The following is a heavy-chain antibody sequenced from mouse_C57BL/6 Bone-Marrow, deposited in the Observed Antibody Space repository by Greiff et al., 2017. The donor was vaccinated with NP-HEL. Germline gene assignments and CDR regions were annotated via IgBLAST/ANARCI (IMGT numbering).Heavy chain of an antibody. CDR3: ARHEDRFLLLGTWGAMDY. J-gene: IGHJ4*01. D-gene: IGHD1-1*01. CDR2: FYPGSGSI. CDR1: GYTFTEYT. V-gene: IGHV1-62-2*01. Sequence: VQLQQSGAELVKPGASVKLSCKASGYTFTEYTIHWVKQRSGQGLEWIGWFYPGSGSIKYNEKFKDKATLTADKSSSTVYMELSRLTSEDSAVYFCARHEDRFLLLGTWGAMDYWGQGTSVTVSS.